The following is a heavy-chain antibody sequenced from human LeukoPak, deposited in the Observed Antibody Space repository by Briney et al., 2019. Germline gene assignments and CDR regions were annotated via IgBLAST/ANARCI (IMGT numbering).Heavy chain of an antibody. CDR1: GFTVSSNY. V-gene: IGHV3-7*01. CDR3: ARAKYYDILTGYYDNTEYYFDY. Sequence: PGGSLRLSCAGSGFTVSSNYMSWVRQAPGKGLEWVANIKQDGSEKYYVDSVKGRFTISRDNAKNSLYLQMNSLRAEDTAVYYCARAKYYDILTGYYDNTEYYFDYWGQGTLVTVSS. D-gene: IGHD3-9*01. J-gene: IGHJ4*02. CDR2: IKQDGSEK.